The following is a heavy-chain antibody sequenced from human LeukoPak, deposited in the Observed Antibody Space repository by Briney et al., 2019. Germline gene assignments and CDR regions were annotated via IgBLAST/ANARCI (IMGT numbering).Heavy chain of an antibody. CDR2: IKGEGSEK. V-gene: IGHV3-7*01. CDR1: GFTFSSYW. CDR3: ARDEYRSRWLHP. Sequence: WGSLRLSCAASGFTFSSYWMSWVRVAPGKGLERVANIKGEGSEKWYADSVKGRFTISGDNAQNSVHLQMNSLRAEDTAVYHCARDEYRSRWLHPWGQGTLVTVTS. D-gene: IGHD5-24*01. J-gene: IGHJ5*02.